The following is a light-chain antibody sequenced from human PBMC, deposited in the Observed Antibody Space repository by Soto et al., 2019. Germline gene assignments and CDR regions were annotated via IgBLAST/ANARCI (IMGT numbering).Light chain of an antibody. Sequence: QSVLTQPPSASGTPGPRVTISCSGSRSNIGSNYVYWYQQLPGTAPKLLIYRNNQRPSAVPDRFSGSKSGTSASLAISGLRSEDEADYYCAAWDDSLSGPNWVFGGGTKLTVL. CDR2: RNN. CDR3: AAWDDSLSGPNWV. J-gene: IGLJ3*02. V-gene: IGLV1-47*01. CDR1: RSNIGSNY.